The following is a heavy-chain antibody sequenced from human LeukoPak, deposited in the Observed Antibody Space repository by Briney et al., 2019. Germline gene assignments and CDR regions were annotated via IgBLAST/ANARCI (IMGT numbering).Heavy chain of an antibody. D-gene: IGHD2-15*01. CDR2: ISGSGGST. CDR3: ARAPVTSCRGAFCYPFDY. J-gene: IGHJ4*02. V-gene: IGHV3-23*01. Sequence: GGTLRLSCAASGFTFSSYGMSWVRQAPGKGLEWVSAISGSGGSTYYADSVKGRFTISRDNSKNTLYLQMNSLRAEDAAIYYCARAPVTSCRGAFCYPFDYWGQGTRVTVSS. CDR1: GFTFSSYG.